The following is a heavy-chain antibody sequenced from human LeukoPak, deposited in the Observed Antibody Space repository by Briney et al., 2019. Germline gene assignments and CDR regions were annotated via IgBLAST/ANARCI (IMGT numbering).Heavy chain of an antibody. CDR2: ISSSSSTI. J-gene: IGHJ4*02. CDR1: GFTFSSYS. CDR3: ARGVGAADY. V-gene: IGHV3-48*01. D-gene: IGHD1-26*01. Sequence: GGSLRLSCAASGFTFSSYSMNWVRQAPGKGLEWVSYISSSSSTIYYADSVKGRFTISRDNAKNSLYLQMNSLRPEDTAVYYCARGVGAADYWGQGTLVTVSS.